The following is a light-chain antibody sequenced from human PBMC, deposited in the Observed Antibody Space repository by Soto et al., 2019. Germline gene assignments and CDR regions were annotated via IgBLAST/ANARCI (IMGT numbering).Light chain of an antibody. CDR3: SSYAGSNNRGV. V-gene: IGLV2-8*01. J-gene: IGLJ1*01. CDR2: EVT. CDR1: SGDIGSYNR. Sequence: QSVLTQPASVSGSPGQSITISCTGTSGDIGSYNRVSWYQQHPGKAPKLIIYEVTDRPSGVPDRFSGSKSGNTASLTVSGLQAEDEADYYCSSYAGSNNRGVFGSGTKVTVL.